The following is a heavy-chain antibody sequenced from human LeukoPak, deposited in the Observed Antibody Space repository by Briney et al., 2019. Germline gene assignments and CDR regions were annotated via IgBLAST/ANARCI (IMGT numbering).Heavy chain of an antibody. Sequence: GASVKVSCKASGYTFTSYDINWVRQATGQGLEWMGWMNPNSGNTGYAQKLQGRVTITRNTSISTAYMERSSLRSEDTAVYYCAREMWRYYYGSGEGWFDPWGQGTLVTVSS. V-gene: IGHV1-8*03. CDR2: MNPNSGNT. J-gene: IGHJ5*02. CDR3: AREMWRYYYGSGEGWFDP. CDR1: GYTFTSYD. D-gene: IGHD3-10*01.